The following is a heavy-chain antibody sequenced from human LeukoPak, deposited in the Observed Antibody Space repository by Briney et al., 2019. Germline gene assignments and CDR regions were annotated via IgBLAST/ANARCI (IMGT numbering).Heavy chain of an antibody. D-gene: IGHD1-1*01. Sequence: SVKVSCKASGYTFTSYDINWVRQAPGQGLEWMGRIIPILNIPNYAQKLQGRVTIAADKSTSTAYMELSSLRSDDTAVYYCAREKMEVGYYGLDVWGQGTTVTVSS. CDR3: AREKMEVGYYGLDV. CDR2: IIPILNIP. CDR1: GYTFTSYD. V-gene: IGHV1-69*04. J-gene: IGHJ6*02.